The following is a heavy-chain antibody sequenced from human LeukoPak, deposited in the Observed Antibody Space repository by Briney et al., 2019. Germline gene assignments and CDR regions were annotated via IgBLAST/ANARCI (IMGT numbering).Heavy chain of an antibody. Sequence: ASVKVSCKASGYTFTSYYMHWVRQAPGQGLEWMGIINPSGGSTIYAQKLQGRVTMTRDKSTSTVYTELSSLRSEDTAVYYCARGDDFDAFDIWGQGTMVTVSS. CDR3: ARGDDFDAFDI. CDR1: GYTFTSYY. V-gene: IGHV1-46*04. J-gene: IGHJ3*02. D-gene: IGHD2-21*02. CDR2: INPSGGST.